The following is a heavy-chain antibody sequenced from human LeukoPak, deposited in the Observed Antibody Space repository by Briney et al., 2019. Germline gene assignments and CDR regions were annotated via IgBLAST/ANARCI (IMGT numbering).Heavy chain of an antibody. Sequence: ASVKVSCKASGYTFTSYGISWVRQAPGQRLEWMGWINAGNGNTKYSQKFQGRVTITRDTSASTAYMELSSLRSEDTAVYYCAREGSDYYGSGSPFDYWGQGTLVTVSS. D-gene: IGHD3-10*01. CDR3: AREGSDYYGSGSPFDY. J-gene: IGHJ4*02. CDR1: GYTFTSYG. V-gene: IGHV1-3*01. CDR2: INAGNGNT.